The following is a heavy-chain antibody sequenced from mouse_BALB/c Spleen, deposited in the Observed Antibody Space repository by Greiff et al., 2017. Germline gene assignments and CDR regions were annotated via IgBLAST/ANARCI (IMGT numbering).Heavy chain of an antibody. D-gene: IGHD2-4*01. CDR3: ASGRGYDYDWYFDV. CDR1: GYTFTDYN. V-gene: IGHV1S29*02. Sequence: EVKLMESGPELVKPGASVKISCKASGYTFTDYNMHWVKQSHGKSLEWIGYIYPYNGGTGYNQKFKSKATLTVDNSSSTAYMELRSLTSEDSAVYYCASGRGYDYDWYFDVWGAGTTVTVSS. CDR2: IYPYNGGT. J-gene: IGHJ1*01.